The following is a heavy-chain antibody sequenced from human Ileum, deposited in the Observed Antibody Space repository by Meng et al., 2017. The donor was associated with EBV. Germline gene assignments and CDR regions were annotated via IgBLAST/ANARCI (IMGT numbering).Heavy chain of an antibody. D-gene: IGHD2-8*01. Sequence: LASGPGCACPSRTPHLHVSVFVDSLTSKPWWSWARQSPGKGLQWIGEIHHTRGPNYNPSLKSRVTISVYKSNNHFSLRLSAVTAADTAVYYCASNGAFSLDHWGQGTLVTVSS. CDR1: VDSLTSKPW. CDR3: ASNGAFSLDH. V-gene: IGHV4-4*02. J-gene: IGHJ4*02. CDR2: IHHTRGP.